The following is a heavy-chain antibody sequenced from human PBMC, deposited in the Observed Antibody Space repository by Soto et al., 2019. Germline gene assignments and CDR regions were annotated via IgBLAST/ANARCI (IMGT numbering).Heavy chain of an antibody. CDR1: GGTFSSDA. V-gene: IGHV1-69*05. D-gene: IGHD2-2*01. CDR3: ARSRSSAMVTPDY. J-gene: IGHJ4*02. Sequence: SVKVACKASGGTFSSDAISWVRQAPGEGLEWMGGITPIFDTANYAQKFQGRVTMTTDTSTNTGYMELRSLRSDDTAVYYCARSRSSAMVTPDYWGQGTLVTVSS. CDR2: ITPIFDTA.